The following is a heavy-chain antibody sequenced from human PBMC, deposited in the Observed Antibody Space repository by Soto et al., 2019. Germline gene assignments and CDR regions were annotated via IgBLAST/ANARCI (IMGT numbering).Heavy chain of an antibody. CDR2: TYYRSRWYN. CDR1: GDSVSGDSAA. D-gene: IGHD1-1*01. V-gene: IGHV6-1*01. Sequence: QVPLQESGPGLVKPSQTLSVSCAISGDSVSGDSAAWNWVRLSPSRGLEWLARTYYRSRWYNDYAVSVRSRITVNADTSKNQFSLQLTSVPPEDTAIYFCAGTTSHHWLYMDVWGRGTTVTVSS. J-gene: IGHJ6*03. CDR3: AGTTSHHWLYMDV.